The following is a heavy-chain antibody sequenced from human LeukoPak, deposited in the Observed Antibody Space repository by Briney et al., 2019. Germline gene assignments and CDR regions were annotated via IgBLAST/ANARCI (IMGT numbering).Heavy chain of an antibody. CDR2: INSDGSST. V-gene: IGHV3-74*01. CDR1: GFSFPTYR. Sequence: GGSLSLSCTASGFSFPTYRLDWVRQAPGKGLVWVSRINSDGSSTLYADSVKGRFTISRDNAKNALYLQMNSLSAEDTAVYYCGRYNAFDYWGQGTLVTVSS. D-gene: IGHD3-10*01. J-gene: IGHJ4*02. CDR3: GRYNAFDY.